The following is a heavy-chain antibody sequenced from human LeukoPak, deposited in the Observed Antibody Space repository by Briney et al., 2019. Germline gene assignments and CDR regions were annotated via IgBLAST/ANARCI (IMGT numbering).Heavy chain of an antibody. V-gene: IGHV4-39*01. CDR1: GGSISSSSYY. J-gene: IGHJ4*02. Sequence: SETLSLTCTVSGGSISSSSYYWGWIRQPPGKGLEWIGSIYYSGSTHYNPSLKSRVTISVDTSKNQFSLKLSSVTAADTAVYYCARQQTNYYGSGVDYWGQGTLVTVSS. D-gene: IGHD3-10*01. CDR3: ARQQTNYYGSGVDY. CDR2: IYYSGST.